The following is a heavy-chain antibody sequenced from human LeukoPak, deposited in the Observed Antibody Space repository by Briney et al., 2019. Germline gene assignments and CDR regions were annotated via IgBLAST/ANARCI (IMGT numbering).Heavy chain of an antibody. D-gene: IGHD6-6*01. V-gene: IGHV5-51*01. J-gene: IGHJ4*02. Sequence: GESLMISCKGSGYSFTSYWIGWVRQMPGKGLECMGIIYPGDSDTRYRPSFQGQVTISADKSISNAYLQWSSLKASDTAMYYCARLHSFSWGYFDYWGQGTLVTVSS. CDR1: GYSFTSYW. CDR3: ARLHSFSWGYFDY. CDR2: IYPGDSDT.